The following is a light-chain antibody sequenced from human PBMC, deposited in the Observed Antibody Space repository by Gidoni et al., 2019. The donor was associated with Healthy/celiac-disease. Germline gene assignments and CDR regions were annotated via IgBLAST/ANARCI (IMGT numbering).Light chain of an antibody. CDR3: CSYAGSSTLV. Sequence: QSALTQPASGQSITISCTGTSSDVGSYNLVSWYQQHPGKAPKLMIYEVSKRPSGVSNRFSGSKSGNTASLTISGLQAEDEADYYCCSYAGSSTLVFGGGTKLTVL. CDR1: SSDVGSYNL. V-gene: IGLV2-23*02. CDR2: EVS. J-gene: IGLJ3*02.